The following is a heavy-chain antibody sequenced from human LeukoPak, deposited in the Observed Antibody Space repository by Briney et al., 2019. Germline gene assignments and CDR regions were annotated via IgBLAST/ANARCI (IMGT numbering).Heavy chain of an antibody. CDR1: GGSISSSSYY. CDR3: ARRVRAVPHWFDP. D-gene: IGHD3-10*01. Sequence: SETLSLTCPVSGGSISSSSYYWGWIRQPPGKGLEWIGSIYYSGSTYYNPSLKSRVTISVDTSKNQFSLKLSSVTAADTAVYYCARRVRAVPHWFDPWGQGTLVTVSS. J-gene: IGHJ5*02. CDR2: IYYSGST. V-gene: IGHV4-39*01.